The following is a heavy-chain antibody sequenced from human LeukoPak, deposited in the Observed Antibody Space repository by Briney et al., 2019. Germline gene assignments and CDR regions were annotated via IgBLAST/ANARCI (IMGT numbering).Heavy chain of an antibody. V-gene: IGHV3-21*01. Sequence: GGSLRLSCAASGFTFSRYSMSWVCQAPGKGLEWVSSITSSSDYIYYADSVKGRFTISRDNSENTLFLQMNSLRAEDTAVYYCARVGSAWSYFDYWGQGTLVNVSS. CDR3: ARVGSAWSYFDY. CDR2: ITSSSDYI. CDR1: GFTFSRYS. J-gene: IGHJ4*02. D-gene: IGHD6-19*01.